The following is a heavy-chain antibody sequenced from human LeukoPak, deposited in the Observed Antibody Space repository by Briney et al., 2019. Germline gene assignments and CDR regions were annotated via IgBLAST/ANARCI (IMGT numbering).Heavy chain of an antibody. CDR3: ARGQLGSGMDDP. CDR2: IYYSGGT. Sequence: SETLSLTCTVSGGSMGNYYWSWIRQPPGKGLEWIGYIYYSGGTNYNPSLKSRVTISVDTSKNQFSLKLTSVTAADTAVYYCARGQLGSGMDDPWGQGTLVTVSS. V-gene: IGHV4-59*01. D-gene: IGHD3-10*01. CDR1: GGSMGNYY. J-gene: IGHJ5*02.